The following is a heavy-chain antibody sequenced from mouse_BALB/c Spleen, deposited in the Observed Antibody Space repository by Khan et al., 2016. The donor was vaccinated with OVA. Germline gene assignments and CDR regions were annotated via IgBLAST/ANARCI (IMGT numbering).Heavy chain of an antibody. Sequence: VKLVESGPGLVAPSQNLSITCTVSGFSLSDYGVSWIRQPPGKGLEWLGVIWGGGSTYYNSALKSRLSISKDNSKSQVFLKMSSLQIDDTAMFYCAKGVWSYYYTLDYWGQGTSVTVSS. CDR3: AKGVWSYYYTLDY. CDR2: IWGGGST. CDR1: GFSLSDYG. J-gene: IGHJ4*01. V-gene: IGHV2-6-5*01.